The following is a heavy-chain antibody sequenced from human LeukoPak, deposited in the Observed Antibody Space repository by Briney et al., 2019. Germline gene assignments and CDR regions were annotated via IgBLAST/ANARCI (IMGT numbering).Heavy chain of an antibody. Sequence: PGGSLRLSCAASGFTFSSTWMSWVRQAPGKGLEWVANINQDGSEKNYVDSVKGRFTISRDNAKNSLYLQMNSLRVEDTAVYYCARDVVAGHFDYWGQGTLVTVSS. CDR2: INQDGSEK. CDR1: GFTFSSTW. V-gene: IGHV3-7*01. D-gene: IGHD6-19*01. J-gene: IGHJ4*02. CDR3: ARDVVAGHFDY.